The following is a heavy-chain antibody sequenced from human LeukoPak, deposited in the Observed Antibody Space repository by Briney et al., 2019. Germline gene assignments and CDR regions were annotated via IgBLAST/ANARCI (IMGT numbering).Heavy chain of an antibody. CDR1: GFTFGDYT. D-gene: IGHD6-6*01. J-gene: IGHJ5*02. V-gene: IGHV3-43*01. Sequence: PGGSLRLSCAASGFTFGDYTMHWVRQAPGKGLEWVSLISWDGGSTYYADSVKGRFTISRDNSKNSLYLQMNSLRTEDTALYYCVPEYSSSSGFDPWGQGTLVTVSS. CDR2: ISWDGGST. CDR3: VPEYSSSSGFDP.